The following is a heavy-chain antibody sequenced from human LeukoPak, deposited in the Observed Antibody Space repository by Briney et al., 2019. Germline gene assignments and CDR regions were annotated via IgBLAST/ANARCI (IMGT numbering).Heavy chain of an antibody. Sequence: PGGSLRLSCAASGFTFSSYAMSWVRQAPGKGPEWVSAISGSGGSTYYADSVKGRFTISRDNSKNTLYLQMNSLRAEDTAVYYCAKCPFYGDYSYFDYWGQGTLVTVSS. CDR3: AKCPFYGDYSYFDY. CDR1: GFTFSSYA. J-gene: IGHJ4*02. V-gene: IGHV3-23*01. D-gene: IGHD4-17*01. CDR2: ISGSGGST.